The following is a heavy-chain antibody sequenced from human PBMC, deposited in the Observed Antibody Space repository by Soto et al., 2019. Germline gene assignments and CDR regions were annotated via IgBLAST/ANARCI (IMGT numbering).Heavy chain of an antibody. CDR3: AKNGNYGDHDYYGMGV. CDR2: IIPLFGAA. CDR1: GGTFSNFV. V-gene: IGHV1-69*12. Sequence: QVQLVQTGAEVKKPGSSVKVSCKASGGTFSNFVISWVRHAPGQGLDWMGGIIPLFGAANYAQNFHGRVTITADEFTRTADMELSILRSEYTAMYYCAKNGNYGDHDYYGMGVWGQGTTFTVSS. J-gene: IGHJ6*02. D-gene: IGHD4-17*01.